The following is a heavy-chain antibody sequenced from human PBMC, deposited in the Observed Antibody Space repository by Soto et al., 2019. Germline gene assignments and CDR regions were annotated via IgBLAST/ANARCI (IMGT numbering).Heavy chain of an antibody. Sequence: EVQLLESGGGLVQPGGSLRLSCAASGFTFSSFAMSWVRQAPGKGLEWVSAISGSGGSTLYADSVKGRFTISRDNSKNTLYPQMNSLRAEDTAVYYCAKDATRRGSGNYWTVIIFDYWGQGTLVTVSS. CDR3: AKDATRRGSGNYWTVIIFDY. D-gene: IGHD3-10*01. CDR1: GFTFSSFA. V-gene: IGHV3-23*01. J-gene: IGHJ4*02. CDR2: ISGSGGST.